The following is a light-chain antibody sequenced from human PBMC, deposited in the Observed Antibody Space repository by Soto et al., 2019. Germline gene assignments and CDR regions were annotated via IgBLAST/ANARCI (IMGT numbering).Light chain of an antibody. CDR3: QQYNSYSPLT. CDR2: KAS. J-gene: IGKJ4*01. Sequence: DIQMTQPPSTLSASVGDRVTITCRASQSISSWLAWYQHKPGQAPKLLIYKASGLESGVPSRFSGSGSGTDFTLTISSLQPDDFATYYCQQYNSYSPLTFGGGTKVDIK. CDR1: QSISSW. V-gene: IGKV1-5*03.